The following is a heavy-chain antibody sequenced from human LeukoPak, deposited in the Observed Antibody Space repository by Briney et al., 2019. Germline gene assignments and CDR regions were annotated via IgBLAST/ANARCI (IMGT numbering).Heavy chain of an antibody. CDR3: ARAWEGPLWYYGMDV. Sequence: PSETLSLTCTVSGGSISSYYWSWIRQPPGKGLEWIGYIYYSGSTNYNPSLKSRVTISVDTSKNQFSLKLSSVTAADTAVYYCARAWEGPLWYYGMDVWGQGTTVTVSS. CDR1: GGSISSYY. V-gene: IGHV4-59*12. CDR2: IYYSGST. D-gene: IGHD1-26*01. J-gene: IGHJ6*02.